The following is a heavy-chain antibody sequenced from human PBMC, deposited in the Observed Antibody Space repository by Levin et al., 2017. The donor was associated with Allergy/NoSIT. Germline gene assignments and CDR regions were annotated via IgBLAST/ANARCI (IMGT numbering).Heavy chain of an antibody. CDR2: ISTSSSTI. Sequence: PGGSLRLSCAASGFTFSTYSMNWVRQAPGKGLEWVSYISTSSSTIYYVDSVKGRFTISRDNAENALYLQMNSLRAEDTAVYYCARGDSSGRKAFDSWGQGTMVTVSS. J-gene: IGHJ3*02. D-gene: IGHD6-19*01. V-gene: IGHV3-48*01. CDR3: ARGDSSGRKAFDS. CDR1: GFTFSTYS.